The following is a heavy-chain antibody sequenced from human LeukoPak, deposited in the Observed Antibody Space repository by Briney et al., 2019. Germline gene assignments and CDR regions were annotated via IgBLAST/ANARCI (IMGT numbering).Heavy chain of an antibody. Sequence: GGSLRLSCAASRFTFSSYAISWVRQAPGKGLEWVSAISGSGGSTYSADSVKGRFTISRDNSKNTLYLQMNSLRAEDTAVYYCAKDARSGYDLRKGGFDYWGQGTLVTVSS. CDR2: ISGSGGST. D-gene: IGHD5-12*01. CDR3: AKDARSGYDLRKGGFDY. V-gene: IGHV3-23*01. CDR1: RFTFSSYA. J-gene: IGHJ4*02.